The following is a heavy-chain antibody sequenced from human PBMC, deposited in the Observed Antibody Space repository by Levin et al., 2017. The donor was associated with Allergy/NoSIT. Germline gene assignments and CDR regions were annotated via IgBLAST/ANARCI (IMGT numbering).Heavy chain of an antibody. Sequence: GESLKISCAASGFTFNNYAMSWVRQAPGKGLEWVSAIINSGVGTYYADSVKGRFTISRDNSKNTMYLQMNSLRAEDTAVYFCAKDAIRGSDQTYYFDYWGQGTLVTASS. CDR1: GFTFNNYA. J-gene: IGHJ4*02. CDR3: AKDAIRGSDQTYYFDY. D-gene: IGHD3-10*01. V-gene: IGHV3-23*01. CDR2: IINSGVGT.